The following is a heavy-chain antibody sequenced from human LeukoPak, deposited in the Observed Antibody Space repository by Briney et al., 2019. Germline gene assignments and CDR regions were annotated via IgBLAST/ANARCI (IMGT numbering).Heavy chain of an antibody. D-gene: IGHD4-17*01. V-gene: IGHV3-30-3*01. CDR2: ISYDGSNK. CDR3: ARDPDYGDSLGFDY. Sequence: GRSLRLSCAASGFTFSSYAMHWVRQAPGKGLEWVAVISYDGSNKYYADSVKGRFTISRDNSKNTLYLQMNSLRAEDTAVYYCARDPDYGDSLGFDYWGQGTLVTVSS. CDR1: GFTFSSYA. J-gene: IGHJ4*02.